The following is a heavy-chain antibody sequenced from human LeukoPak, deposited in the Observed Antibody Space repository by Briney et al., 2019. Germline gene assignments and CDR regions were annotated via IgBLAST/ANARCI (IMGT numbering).Heavy chain of an antibody. D-gene: IGHD3-10*01. CDR2: INTNTGNP. CDR1: GYTFTSYA. CDR3: ASGLWFGELVFDP. J-gene: IGHJ5*02. V-gene: IGHV7-4-1*02. Sequence: ASVKVSCKASGYTFTSYAMNWVRQAPGQGLEWMGWINTNTGNPTYAQGFTGRSVFPLDTSVSTAYLQISSLKAEDTAVYYCASGLWFGELVFDPWGQGTLVTVSS.